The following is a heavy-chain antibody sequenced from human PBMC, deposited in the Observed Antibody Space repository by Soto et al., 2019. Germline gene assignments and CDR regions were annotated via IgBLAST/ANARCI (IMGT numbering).Heavy chain of an antibody. CDR3: ARHPCSGGGCSYTHYVDV. CDR2: ISPGDSGT. V-gene: IGHV5-51*01. D-gene: IGHD2-15*01. J-gene: IGHJ6*04. Sequence: PGESLKISCETSGYSFTNYWIGWVRQMPGKGLEWMGIISPGDSGTTYSPSFQGQVTISVDKSISTAYLHWNSLKASDTAIYFCARHPCSGGGCSYTHYVDVWGTGTTVTVSS. CDR1: GYSFTNYW.